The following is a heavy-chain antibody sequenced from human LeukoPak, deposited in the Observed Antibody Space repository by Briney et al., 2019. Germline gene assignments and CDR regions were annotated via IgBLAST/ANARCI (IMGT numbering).Heavy chain of an antibody. V-gene: IGHV1-18*01. CDR1: GYTFTSYG. CDR3: ARDPVGYCSSTSCSPDAFDI. CDR2: ISAYNGNT. D-gene: IGHD2-2*01. J-gene: IGHJ3*02. Sequence: SVKVSCKASGYTFTSYGISWVRQAPGQGLEWMGWISAYNGNTNYAQKLQGRVTMTTDTSTSTAYMELRSLRSDDTAVYYCARDPVGYCSSTSCSPDAFDIWGQGTMVTVSS.